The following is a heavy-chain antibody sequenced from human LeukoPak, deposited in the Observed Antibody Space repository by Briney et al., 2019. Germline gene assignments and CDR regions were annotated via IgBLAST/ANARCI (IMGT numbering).Heavy chain of an antibody. V-gene: IGHV4-34*01. CDR2: INHSGST. D-gene: IGHD1-26*01. J-gene: IGHJ4*02. Sequence: GSLRLSCAASGLAVSNNYMTWVRQAPGKGLEWIGEINHSGSTNYNPSLKSRVTISVDTSKNQFSLKLSSVTAADTAVYYCARGAGTHFDYWGQGTLVTVSS. CDR1: GLAVSNNY. CDR3: ARGAGTHFDY.